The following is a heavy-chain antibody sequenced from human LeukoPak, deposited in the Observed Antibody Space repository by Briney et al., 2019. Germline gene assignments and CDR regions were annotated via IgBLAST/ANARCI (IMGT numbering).Heavy chain of an antibody. CDR1: GFTFSSYA. CDR3: AKDQVRSYYYDSSGYSSLFDY. V-gene: IGHV3-23*01. Sequence: GGSLRLSCAASGFTFSSYAMSWVRQAPGKGLEWVSAISGSGGSTYYADSVKGRFTISRDNSKNTLYLQMNSLRAEDTAVYYCAKDQVRSYYYDSSGYSSLFDYWGQGTLVTVSP. J-gene: IGHJ4*02. CDR2: ISGSGGST. D-gene: IGHD3-22*01.